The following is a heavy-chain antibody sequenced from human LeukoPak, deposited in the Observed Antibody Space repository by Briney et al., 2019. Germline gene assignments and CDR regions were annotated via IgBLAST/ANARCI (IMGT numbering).Heavy chain of an antibody. J-gene: IGHJ5*02. CDR1: GFTFSSYA. V-gene: IGHV3-23*01. CDR3: ARELHSSGWYVIWFDP. CDR2: ISGSGGST. Sequence: PGGSLRLSCAVSGFTFSSYAMSWVRQAPGKELEWVSGISGSGGSTDYADSVKGRFTISRDNSKNTLYLQMNSLRAEDTAVYYCARELHSSGWYVIWFDPWGQGTLVTVSS. D-gene: IGHD6-19*01.